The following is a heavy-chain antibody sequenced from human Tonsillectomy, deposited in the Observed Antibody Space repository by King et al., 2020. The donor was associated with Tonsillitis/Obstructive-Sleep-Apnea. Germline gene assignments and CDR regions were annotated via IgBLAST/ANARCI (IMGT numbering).Heavy chain of an antibody. CDR2: IYSGGST. D-gene: IGHD2-2*01. CDR1: GFTVSSNY. V-gene: IGHV3-53*01. CDR3: ARDRYCSSTSCYYYMDV. J-gene: IGHJ6*03. Sequence: VQLVESGGGLIQPGGSLRLSCAASGFTVSSNYMSWVRQAPGKGLEGVSVIYSGGSTYYADSVKGRFTISRDNSKNTLYLQMNSLRAEDTAVYYCARDRYCSSTSCYYYMDVWGKGTTVTVSS.